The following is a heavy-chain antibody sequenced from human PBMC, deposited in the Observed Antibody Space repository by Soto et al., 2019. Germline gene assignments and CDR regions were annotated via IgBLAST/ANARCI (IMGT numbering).Heavy chain of an antibody. D-gene: IGHD3-9*01. CDR3: ARDPPNTYYDILTGYYG. CDR1: GGTFSSYS. Sequence: SVKVSCKASGGTFSSYSISWVRQAPGQGLEWMGGIIPIFGTANYAQKFQGRVTITADESTSTAYMELSSLRSEDTAVYYCARDPPNTYYDILTGYYGWGQGTLVTVSS. CDR2: IIPIFGTA. J-gene: IGHJ4*02. V-gene: IGHV1-69*13.